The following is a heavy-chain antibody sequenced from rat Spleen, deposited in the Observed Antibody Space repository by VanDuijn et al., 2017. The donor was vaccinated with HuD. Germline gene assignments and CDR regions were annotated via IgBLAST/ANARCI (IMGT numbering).Heavy chain of an antibody. CDR3: ARRNYYSGYWYFDF. V-gene: IGHV5-31*01. D-gene: IGHD1-1*01. CDR2: ITNAAGKV. CDR1: GFTFNNYW. J-gene: IGHJ1*01. Sequence: EVKLVESGGGLVQPGRSLKLSCVASGFTFNNYWMTWIRQAPGKGLEWVASITNAAGKVHYPDSVKGRFTISRDTAQNILYLQMNRPRSEDTTTYYCARRNYYSGYWYFDFWGPGTMVTVSS.